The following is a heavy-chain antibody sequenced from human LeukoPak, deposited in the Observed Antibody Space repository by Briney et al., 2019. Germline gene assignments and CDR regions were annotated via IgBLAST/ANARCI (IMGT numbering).Heavy chain of an antibody. CDR3: AISLTAVTTTYYHYYYMDD. CDR1: GFTFSSYW. CDR2: IKQDGSEK. Sequence: PGGSLRLSCAASGFTFSSYWMSWVRQAPGKGLEWVANIKQDGSEKYYVDSVKGRFTISRDNAKNSLYLQMNSLRAEDTAVYYSAISLTAVTTTYYHYYYMDDWGKGTTVTVSS. D-gene: IGHD4-11*01. V-gene: IGHV3-7*01. J-gene: IGHJ6*03.